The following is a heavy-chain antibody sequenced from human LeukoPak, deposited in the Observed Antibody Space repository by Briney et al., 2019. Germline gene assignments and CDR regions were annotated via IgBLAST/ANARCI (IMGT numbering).Heavy chain of an antibody. J-gene: IGHJ6*02. Sequence: AASVKVSCKASGYTFTSYGISWVRQAPGQGLEWMGWISAYNGNTNYAQKLQGRVTMTTDTSTSTAYMELRSLRSDDTAVYYCARIKERYSGYDSDGMDVWGQGTTVTVSS. CDR1: GYTFTSYG. V-gene: IGHV1-18*01. D-gene: IGHD5-12*01. CDR2: ISAYNGNT. CDR3: ARIKERYSGYDSDGMDV.